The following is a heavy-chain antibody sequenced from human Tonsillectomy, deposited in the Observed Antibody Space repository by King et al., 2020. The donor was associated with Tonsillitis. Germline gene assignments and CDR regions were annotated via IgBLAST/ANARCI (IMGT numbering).Heavy chain of an antibody. Sequence: VQLVESGGGVVQPGRSLRLSCAASGFTFSRYAMHWVRQAPGKGLEWVAVMSYDGSKKYYADSVKGRFTISRDNSNNTLYLQMNSLVAEDTAVYYCAKDLDFWCGYPPPQFDYWGQGTLVTVSS. V-gene: IGHV3-30*18. CDR2: MSYDGSKK. D-gene: IGHD3-3*01. CDR3: AKDLDFWCGYPPPQFDY. J-gene: IGHJ4*02. CDR1: GFTFSRYA.